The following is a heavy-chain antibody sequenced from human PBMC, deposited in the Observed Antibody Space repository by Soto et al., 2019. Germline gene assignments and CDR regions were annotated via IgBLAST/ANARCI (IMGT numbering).Heavy chain of an antibody. Sequence: LSLTCAVYGGSFSGYYWSWIRQPPGKGLEWNGEINHSESTNYNPSLKIRVTISVDTSKNQCSLKLISVTAAVSAGYSFARAPGTTGSWFDRWGQGTLVTVSS. D-gene: IGHD4-4*01. CDR1: GGSFSGYY. CDR2: INHSEST. V-gene: IGHV4-34*01. J-gene: IGHJ5*02. CDR3: ARAPGTTGSWFDR.